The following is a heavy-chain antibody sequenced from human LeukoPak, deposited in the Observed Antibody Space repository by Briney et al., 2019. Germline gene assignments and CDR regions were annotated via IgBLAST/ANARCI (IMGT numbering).Heavy chain of an antibody. CDR3: ARERLRGVANYFDY. CDR2: IKQDGSEK. CDR1: GFTFSNYW. J-gene: IGHJ4*02. Sequence: PGGALRLSCAASGFTFSNYWMSWVRQAPGKGQEWVANIKQDGSEKYFVDSVKGRFTISRDNAKNSLYLQMNSLTVEDTAVYYCARERLRGVANYFDYWGQGTLVTVSS. D-gene: IGHD5-12*01. V-gene: IGHV3-7*05.